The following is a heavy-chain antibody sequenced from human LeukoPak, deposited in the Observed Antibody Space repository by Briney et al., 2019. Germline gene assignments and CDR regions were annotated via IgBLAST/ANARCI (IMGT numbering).Heavy chain of an antibody. Sequence: SGTLSLTCAVSNGSVNSRIHYCGWIRLPPGKGLEWIGSIYYSGSTYYDPALKSRVTITLDTSKNHLSLTLTSVTAAETAVYYCASRNTGTYYFDYWGQGTLVTVSS. V-gene: IGHV4-39*02. CDR2: IYYSGST. J-gene: IGHJ4*02. CDR1: NGSVNSRIHY. D-gene: IGHD1-26*01. CDR3: ASRNTGTYYFDY.